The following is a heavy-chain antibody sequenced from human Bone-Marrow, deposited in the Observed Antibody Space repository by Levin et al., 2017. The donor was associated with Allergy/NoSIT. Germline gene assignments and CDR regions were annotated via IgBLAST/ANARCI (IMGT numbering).Heavy chain of an antibody. J-gene: IGHJ6*02. CDR1: GGSISSYY. CDR3: ASRTGRNYYGMDV. CDR2: VYYSGSI. Sequence: HSQTLSLTCTVSGGSISSYYWNWIRQPPGKGLEWIGSVYYSGSIKYNPSLEGRVTISIDTSKSEFALKLNSVTAADTAVYYCASRTGRNYYGMDVWGQGTSVTVSS. D-gene: IGHD1-14*01. V-gene: IGHV4-59*01.